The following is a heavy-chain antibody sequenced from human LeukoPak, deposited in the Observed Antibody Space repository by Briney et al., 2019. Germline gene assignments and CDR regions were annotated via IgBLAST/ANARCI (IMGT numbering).Heavy chain of an antibody. CDR1: GGSFSGYY. V-gene: IGHV4-34*01. CDR2: INHSGST. Sequence: SEILSLTCAVYGGSFSGYYWSWIRQPPGKGLEWIGEINHSGSTNYNPSLKSRVTISVDTSKNQFSLKLSSVTAADTAVYYCARGYDSSGYIYYYYYMDVWGKGTTVTVSS. J-gene: IGHJ6*03. CDR3: ARGYDSSGYIYYYYYMDV. D-gene: IGHD3-22*01.